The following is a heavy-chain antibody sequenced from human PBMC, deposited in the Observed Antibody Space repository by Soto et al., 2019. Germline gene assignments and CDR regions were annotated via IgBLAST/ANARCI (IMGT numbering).Heavy chain of an antibody. CDR2: ISGSGGST. D-gene: IGHD3-10*01. J-gene: IGHJ4*02. CDR3: ATLGTYGSGNYYVI. Sequence: GGSLRLSCEASGFIFSSYAMSWVRQAPGKGLEWVSAISGSGGSTYYTDSVKGRFTISRDNSKNMLYLQMNSLRAEDTAVYFCATLGTYGSGNYYVIWGQGTLVTVSS. V-gene: IGHV3-23*01. CDR1: GFIFSSYA.